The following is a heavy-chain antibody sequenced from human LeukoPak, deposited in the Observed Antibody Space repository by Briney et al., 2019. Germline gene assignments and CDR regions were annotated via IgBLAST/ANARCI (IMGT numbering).Heavy chain of an antibody. D-gene: IGHD1-26*01. J-gene: IGHJ4*02. CDR1: GFTFSSYT. CDR2: MSNDGN. V-gene: IGHV3-30*04. CDR3: ARDGGGGGSYPDY. Sequence: GRSLRLSCAASGFTFSSYTMHWVRQAAGKGLAWVAVMSNDGNYYADSEKGRFTISRDNSKNTLYLQMNSLRPEDTAVYYCARDGGGGGSYPDYWGQGTLVTVSS.